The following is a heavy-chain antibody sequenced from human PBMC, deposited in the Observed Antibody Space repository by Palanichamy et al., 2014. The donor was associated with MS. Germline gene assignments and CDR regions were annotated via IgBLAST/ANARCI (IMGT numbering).Heavy chain of an antibody. CDR3: ARGLRGSYWVKDVFDI. CDR2: ISSSSSYI. J-gene: IGHJ3*02. D-gene: IGHD1-26*01. V-gene: IGHV3-21*01. Sequence: EVQLVESGGGLVKPGGSLRLSCAASGFTFSSYSMNWVRQAPGKGLEWVSSISSSSSYIYYADSVKGRFTISRDNAKNSLYLQMNSPRAEDTAVYYCARGLRGSYWVKDVFDIWGQGTMVTVSS. CDR1: GFTFSSYS.